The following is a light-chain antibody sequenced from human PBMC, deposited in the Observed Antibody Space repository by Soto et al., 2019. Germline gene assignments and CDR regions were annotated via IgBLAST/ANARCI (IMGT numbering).Light chain of an antibody. CDR3: QHYDTSPHT. CDR1: QSVSSSQ. CDR2: GAS. Sequence: EIVLTQSPGTLSLSPGESATLSCRASQSVSSSQVAWYQQKPGQAPRLLIYGASSRATGIPDRFSGVGSETQFNLTISRLEPEDFTVYYCQHYDTSPHTFGQGTKLEIK. V-gene: IGKV3-20*01. J-gene: IGKJ2*01.